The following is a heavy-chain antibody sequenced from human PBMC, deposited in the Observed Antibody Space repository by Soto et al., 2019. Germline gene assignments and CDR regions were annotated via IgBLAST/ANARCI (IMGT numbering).Heavy chain of an antibody. J-gene: IGHJ6*02. CDR3: ARDEAGLLWCVVVVGSKAHYYGMCV. Sequence: QVQLVESGGGVVQPGRSLRLSCAASGFTFSSYAMHWVRQAPGKGLEWVAVISYDGSNKYYADSVKGRFTISRDNCKPTLYLQMNSLRAEDTAVYYWARDEAGLLWCVVVVGSKAHYYGMCVWGHGPTFTVSS. D-gene: IGHD3-10*01. CDR1: GFTFSSYA. V-gene: IGHV3-30-3*01. CDR2: ISYDGSNK.